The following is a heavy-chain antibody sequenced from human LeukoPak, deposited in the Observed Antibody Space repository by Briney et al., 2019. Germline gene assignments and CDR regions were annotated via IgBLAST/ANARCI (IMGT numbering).Heavy chain of an antibody. CDR1: GFTFSSYS. CDR3: ARDRHPTYYYDSSGYFGVGDAFDI. CDR2: ISSSSSYI. J-gene: IGHJ3*02. V-gene: IGHV3-21*01. D-gene: IGHD3-22*01. Sequence: GGSLRLSCAASGFTFSSYSMNWVRQAPGKGLEWVSSISSSSSYIYYADSVNGRFTISRDNAKNSLYLQMNSLRAEDTAVYYCARDRHPTYYYDSSGYFGVGDAFDIWGQGTMVTVSS.